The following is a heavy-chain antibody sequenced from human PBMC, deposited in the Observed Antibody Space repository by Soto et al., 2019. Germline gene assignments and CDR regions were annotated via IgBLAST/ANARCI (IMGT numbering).Heavy chain of an antibody. CDR2: IHYSGTT. V-gene: IGHV4-59*02. D-gene: IGHD6-13*01. CDR1: GDSVSSYF. CDR3: AAGEARSRDLVPYYLDF. Sequence: PSETLSLTCTVSGDSVSSYFWTWIRQPPGKGLEWIGYIHYSGTTSFFPSYNPSLRSRVTISEDTSKNQFSLKLLSVTTADTAVYFCAAGEARSRDLVPYYLDFWGQWALVTVSS. J-gene: IGHJ4*02.